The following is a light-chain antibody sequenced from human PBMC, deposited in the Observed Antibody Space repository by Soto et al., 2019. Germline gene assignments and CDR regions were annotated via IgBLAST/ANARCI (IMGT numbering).Light chain of an antibody. CDR1: QSVSSSY. J-gene: IGKJ5*01. Sequence: EVVLTQSPAILCVSPGEVATPSVRASQSVSSSYIAWYQQRPGQTPSLLIYGASTRATGIPDRFSGSGSGTHFTLTISRLEPGDFAVYYCQHFGGTTFTFGQGTRLEIK. CDR3: QHFGGTTFT. V-gene: IGKV3-20*01. CDR2: GAS.